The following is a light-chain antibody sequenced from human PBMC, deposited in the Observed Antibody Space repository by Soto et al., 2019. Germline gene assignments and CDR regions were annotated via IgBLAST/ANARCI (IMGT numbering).Light chain of an antibody. CDR1: QSISNY. CDR2: AAS. Sequence: DIQMTQSPSSLSASVGDSGTITCRASQSISNYLNWYPHKPGKSTKLLMYAASHLQIGVPARFGGSGSGADFTLTISSLQPEDFAKYSCHQSDSTPLTFGQGTKVEVK. V-gene: IGKV1-39*01. CDR3: HQSDSTPLT. J-gene: IGKJ1*01.